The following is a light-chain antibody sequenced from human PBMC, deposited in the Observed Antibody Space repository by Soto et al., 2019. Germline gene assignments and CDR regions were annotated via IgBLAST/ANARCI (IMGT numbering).Light chain of an antibody. J-gene: IGKJ5*01. Sequence: DIQMTQSPSSLSASVGDRVTITCRASQSISSYLNWYQQKPGKAPKLLIYAASSLQSGVPSRFSGSGSGTDFTLTISSLQPEDFATYYCQQSYSNPITFGQGTRWRL. CDR3: QQSYSNPIT. V-gene: IGKV1-39*01. CDR1: QSISSY. CDR2: AAS.